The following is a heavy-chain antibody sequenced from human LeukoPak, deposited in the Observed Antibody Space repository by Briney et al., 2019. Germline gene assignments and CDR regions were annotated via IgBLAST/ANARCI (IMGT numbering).Heavy chain of an antibody. J-gene: IGHJ4*02. CDR2: INHSGST. D-gene: IGHD6-19*01. Sequence: PSETLSLTCVVYGGSFSGYYWSWIRQPPGKGLEWIGEINHSGSTNYNPSLKSRVTTSVDTSKNQLSLKLSSVTAADTAVYYCARDGLSSGWSFDYWGQGTLVTVSS. CDR3: ARDGLSSGWSFDY. V-gene: IGHV4-34*01. CDR1: GGSFSGYY.